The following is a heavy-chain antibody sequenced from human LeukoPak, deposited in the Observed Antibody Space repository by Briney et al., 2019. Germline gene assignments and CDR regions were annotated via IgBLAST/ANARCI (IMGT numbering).Heavy chain of an antibody. CDR3: AGRRDGFNY. Sequence: GESLRLSCAASGFTFSIYGMSWVRQAPGKGLEWVPAISGSGGSTYYADSVKGRFTISRDISKNTLYPQMNSLRAEDTAVYYCAGRRDGFNYWGQGTLVTVSS. V-gene: IGHV3-23*01. CDR1: GFTFSIYG. J-gene: IGHJ4*02. D-gene: IGHD5-24*01. CDR2: ISGSGGST.